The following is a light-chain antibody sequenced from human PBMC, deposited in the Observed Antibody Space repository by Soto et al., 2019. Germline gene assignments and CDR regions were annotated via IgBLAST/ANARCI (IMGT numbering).Light chain of an antibody. V-gene: IGKV1-12*02. CDR1: QGISSW. J-gene: IGKJ2*01. Sequence: DIQMTQSPSSVSASVGDRVTITCRASQGISSWLAWYQQKPGKAPKLLIYDESSLQSGVPSRFSGSGSGTDFNLTIRRLQPEDFATYSCPLDNSFPSAFGQGTKLEIK. CDR2: DES. CDR3: PLDNSFPSA.